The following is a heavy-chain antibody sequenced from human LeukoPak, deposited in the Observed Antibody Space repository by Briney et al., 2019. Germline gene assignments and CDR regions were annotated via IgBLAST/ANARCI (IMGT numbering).Heavy chain of an antibody. CDR1: GYTFNAYY. V-gene: IGHV1-2*02. CDR3: ARSYSGCDY. CDR2: INPNSGGT. D-gene: IGHD5-12*01. J-gene: IGHJ4*02. Sequence: ASVKVSCKASGYTFNAYYIHWVRQAPGQGLEWMGWINPNSGGTNYAQKCQGRVTMTRDTSINTAYMELSRLRSDDSAVYFCARSYSGCDYWGQGALVTVSS.